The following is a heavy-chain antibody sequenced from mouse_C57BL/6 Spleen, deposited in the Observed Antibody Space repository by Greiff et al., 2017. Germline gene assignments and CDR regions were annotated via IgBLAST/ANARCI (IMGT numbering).Heavy chain of an antibody. CDR1: GFSLTSYG. Sequence: VQLVESGPGLVQPSQSLSITCTVSGFSLTSYGVHWVRQSPGKGLEWLGVIWSGGSTDYNAAFISRLSISKDNSKSQVFFKMNSLQADDTAIYYCARNRGYGSIWYFDVWGTGTTVTVSS. V-gene: IGHV2-2*01. CDR3: ARNRGYGSIWYFDV. J-gene: IGHJ1*03. D-gene: IGHD1-1*01. CDR2: IWSGGST.